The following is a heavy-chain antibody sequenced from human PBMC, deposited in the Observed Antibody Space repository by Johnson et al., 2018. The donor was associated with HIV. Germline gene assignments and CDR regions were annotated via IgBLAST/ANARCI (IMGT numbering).Heavy chain of an antibody. D-gene: IGHD3-22*01. CDR3: ARERVWYYGSSGDVAFDI. Sequence: VQLVESGGGLVQPGGSLRLSCAASGFTFSSYWMSWVRQAPGKGLEWVANIKQDGSEKYYVDSVQGRFTISRDNAKNSLYLQMNSLRAEDTAVYYCARERVWYYGSSGDVAFDICGQGTMVTVSS. CDR2: IKQDGSEK. CDR1: GFTFSSYW. J-gene: IGHJ3*02. V-gene: IGHV3-7*05.